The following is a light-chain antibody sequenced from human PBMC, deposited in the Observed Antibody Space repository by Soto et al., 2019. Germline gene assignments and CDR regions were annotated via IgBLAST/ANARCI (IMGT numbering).Light chain of an antibody. J-gene: IGLJ2*01. CDR2: DVT. V-gene: IGLV2-11*01. CDR1: NSDVGTYNY. CDR3: QSYDSSLSGHVV. Sequence: QSALTQPRSVSGSPGQSVTISCTGTNSDVGTYNYVSWYQQHPGKAPKLIIYDVTKRPSGVPDRFSGSKSGNTASLIISGLQAADEADYYCQSYDSSLSGHVVFGGGTKVTVL.